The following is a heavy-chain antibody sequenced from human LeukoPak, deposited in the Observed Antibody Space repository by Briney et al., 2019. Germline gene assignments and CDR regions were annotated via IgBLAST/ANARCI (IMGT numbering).Heavy chain of an antibody. Sequence: SETLSLTCAVSGGSIGASTNSPNWWSWVRQPPGKGLEWIGEILHSGSTNYNPSLKSRVTISVDTSKNQFSLKLSSVTAADTAVYYCAREGAAAGDYINWFDPWGQGTLVTVTS. CDR3: AREGAAAGDYINWFDP. CDR1: GGSIGASTNSPNW. V-gene: IGHV4-4*02. CDR2: ILHSGST. J-gene: IGHJ5*02. D-gene: IGHD6-13*01.